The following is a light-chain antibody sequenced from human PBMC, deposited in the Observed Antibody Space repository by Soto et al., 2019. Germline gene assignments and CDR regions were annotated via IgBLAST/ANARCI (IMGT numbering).Light chain of an antibody. CDR2: DAS. V-gene: IGKV3-11*01. J-gene: IGKJ5*01. CDR1: QSVSSN. Sequence: ETVLTQSPDTLSLSPGERATLSCRASQSVSSNLAWYQQKPGQAPRLLIYDASNRATGIPARFSGSGSGTDFTLTIRSLEPEDFAIYYCQQRANWPLTTFGHGTRLEIK. CDR3: QQRANWPLTT.